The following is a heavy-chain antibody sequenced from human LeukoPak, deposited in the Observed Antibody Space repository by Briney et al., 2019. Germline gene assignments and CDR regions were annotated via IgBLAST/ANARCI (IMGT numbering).Heavy chain of an antibody. CDR1: GGPRSSGSYY. CDR2: IYASGST. CDR3: ASSQAGDFDY. V-gene: IGHV4-61*02. J-gene: IGHJ4*02. D-gene: IGHD6-13*01. Sequence: SETLSLTCTVSGGPRSSGSYYWSWIRQPAGKGLEWIGRIYASGSTNYNPSLRNRVTISVDTSKNQFSLKLRSVTAAATAVYYCASSQAGDFDYWGQGTLVTVSS.